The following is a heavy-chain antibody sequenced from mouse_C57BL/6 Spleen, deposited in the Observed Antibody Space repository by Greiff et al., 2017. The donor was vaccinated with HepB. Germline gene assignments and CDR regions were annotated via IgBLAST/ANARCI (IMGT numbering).Heavy chain of an antibody. D-gene: IGHD1-1*01. V-gene: IGHV5-12*01. CDR2: ISNGGGST. J-gene: IGHJ1*03. Sequence: EVKLVESGGGLVQPGGSLKLSCAASGFTFSDYYMYWVRQTPEKRLEWVAYISNGGGSTYYPDTVKGRFTISRDNAKNTLYLQMSRLKSEDTAMYYCARTFITTWGYFDVWGTGTTVTVSS. CDR3: ARTFITTWGYFDV. CDR1: GFTFSDYY.